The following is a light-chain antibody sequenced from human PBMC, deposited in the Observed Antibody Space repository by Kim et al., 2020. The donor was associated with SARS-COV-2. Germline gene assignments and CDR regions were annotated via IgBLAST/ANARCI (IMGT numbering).Light chain of an antibody. Sequence: DIQMTQSPSSVSASVGDRVTITCRASQHINSWLAWYQQKPGKAPKLLIYAASGVQSGVPSRFSGSGSGTDFTLTISSLQPEDFATYYCQQANSFPLTFGQGTKVDIK. J-gene: IGKJ1*01. V-gene: IGKV1-12*01. CDR1: QHINSW. CDR2: AAS. CDR3: QQANSFPLT.